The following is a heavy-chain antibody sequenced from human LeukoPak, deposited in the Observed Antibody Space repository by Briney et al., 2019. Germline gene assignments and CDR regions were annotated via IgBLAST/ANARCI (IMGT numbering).Heavy chain of an antibody. Sequence: GGSLRLSCADSGVTLSNYAMSWVRQAPGEGREWVSTITGSSGSTYYADSVNSRFTISTNNSMNTLYLQMNSLGAEDTAVFYCAKAMRRSALVFDYWGQGTLVTVSS. D-gene: IGHD2-15*01. CDR2: ITGSSGST. V-gene: IGHV3-23*01. CDR1: GVTLSNYA. J-gene: IGHJ4*02. CDR3: AKAMRRSALVFDY.